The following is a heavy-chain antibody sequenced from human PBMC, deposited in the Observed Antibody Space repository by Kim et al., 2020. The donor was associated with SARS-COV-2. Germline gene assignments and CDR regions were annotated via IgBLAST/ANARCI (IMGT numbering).Heavy chain of an antibody. CDR3: AMGGPKSDFWSGYYTSDYYYYGMDV. CDR1: GGTFSSYA. D-gene: IGHD3-3*01. V-gene: IGHV1-69*13. J-gene: IGHJ6*02. Sequence: SVKVSCKASGGTFSSYAISWVRQAPGQGLEWMGGIIPIFGTANYAQKFQGRVTITADESTSTAYMELSSLRSEDTAVYYCAMGGPKSDFWSGYYTSDYYYYGMDVWGQGTTVTVSS. CDR2: IIPIFGTA.